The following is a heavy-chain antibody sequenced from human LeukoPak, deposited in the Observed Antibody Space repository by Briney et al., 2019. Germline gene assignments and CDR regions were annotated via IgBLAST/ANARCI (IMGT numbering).Heavy chain of an antibody. J-gene: IGHJ2*01. D-gene: IGHD6-25*01. V-gene: IGHV3-74*01. CDR1: GFTFSSYW. CDR2: INGDGSST. Sequence: GGSLRLSCTASGFTFSSYWMHWVRQAPGKGLVWVSRINGDGSSTAYADSVKGRFTISRDNAKNTLYLQMNSLTAEDTAVYYCARGPPWYFDLWGRGTLVTVSS. CDR3: ARGPPWYFDL.